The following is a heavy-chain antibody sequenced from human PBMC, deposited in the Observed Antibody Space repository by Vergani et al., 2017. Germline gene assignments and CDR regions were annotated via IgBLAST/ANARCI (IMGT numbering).Heavy chain of an antibody. J-gene: IGHJ6*02. CDR2: ISAYNGNT. Sequence: QVQLVQSGAEVKKPGASVKVSCKASGYTFTSYGISWVRQAPGQGLEWMGWISAYNGNTNYAQKLQGRVTMTTDTSTSTAYMELRSLRSDDTAVYYCARENGLTVAGNPADLDYYYYDGMDVWGQGTTVTVSS. V-gene: IGHV1-18*01. CDR1: GYTFTSYG. D-gene: IGHD6-19*01. CDR3: ARENGLTVAGNPADLDYYYYDGMDV.